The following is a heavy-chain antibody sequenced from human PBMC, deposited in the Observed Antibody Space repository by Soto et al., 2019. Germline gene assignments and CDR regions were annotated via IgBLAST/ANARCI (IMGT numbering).Heavy chain of an antibody. CDR3: ARAPPTVTDYGMDV. CDR2: IYYSGST. CDR1: GGSISSGDYY. J-gene: IGHJ6*02. D-gene: IGHD4-4*01. V-gene: IGHV4-30-4*01. Sequence: PSETLSLTCTVSGGSISSGDYYWSWIRQPPGKGLEWIGYIYYSGSTYYNPSLKSRVTISVDTSKNQFSLKLSSVTAADTAVYYCARAPPTVTDYGMDVWGQGTTVTVSS.